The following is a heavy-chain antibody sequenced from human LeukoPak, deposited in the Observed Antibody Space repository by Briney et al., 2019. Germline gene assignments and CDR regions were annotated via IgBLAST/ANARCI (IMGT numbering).Heavy chain of an antibody. Sequence: GGSLRLSCVASGFTLSTYWMHWVRQAPGKGPEWVSRINRDGSRTSYADSVKGRFTISRDNAKNTLYLQMNSLRADDTAVYWGGEDTFGSKDYWGQGTLVTVSS. V-gene: IGHV3-74*01. J-gene: IGHJ4*02. CDR2: INRDGSRT. CDR1: GFTLSTYW. CDR3: GEDTFGSKDY. D-gene: IGHD3-10*01.